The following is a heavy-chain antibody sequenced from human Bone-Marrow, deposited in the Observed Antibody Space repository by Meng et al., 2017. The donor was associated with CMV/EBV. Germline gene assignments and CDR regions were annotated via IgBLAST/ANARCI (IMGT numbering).Heavy chain of an antibody. J-gene: IGHJ4*02. CDR1: GGSISSYY. Sequence: SETLSLTCTVSGGSISSYYWSWIRQLPGKGLEWIGYIYYSGSTNYNPSLKSRVTISVDTSKNQFSLKLSSVTAADTAVYYCARSVNYDFWSGSPVGSFDYWGQGTLVTVSS. CDR2: IYYSGST. V-gene: IGHV4-59*01. D-gene: IGHD3-3*01. CDR3: ARSVNYDFWSGSPVGSFDY.